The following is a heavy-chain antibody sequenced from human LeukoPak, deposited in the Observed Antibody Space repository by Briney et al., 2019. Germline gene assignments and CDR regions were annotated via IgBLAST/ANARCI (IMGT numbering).Heavy chain of an antibody. Sequence: GGSLRLSCAASGFTFSSYAMNWVCQAPGKGLEWVSAISGSGGSTYYADSVKGRFTISRDNSKNTLYLQMNSLRAEDTAVYSCAKGRPYYYDPFDPWGQGTLVTVSS. J-gene: IGHJ5*02. CDR1: GFTFSSYA. D-gene: IGHD3-22*01. V-gene: IGHV3-23*01. CDR2: ISGSGGST. CDR3: AKGRPYYYDPFDP.